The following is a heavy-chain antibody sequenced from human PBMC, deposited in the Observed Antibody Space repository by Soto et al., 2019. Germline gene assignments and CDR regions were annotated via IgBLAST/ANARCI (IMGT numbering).Heavy chain of an antibody. Sequence: SQTLSLTCAISGDSVSNNNAAWNWIRQSPSRGLEWLGRTYYRSKWYNDYAVSVRSRITINPDTSKNTLYLQMSSLRVEDTAVYYCARDNWNSYWGQGTLVTVSS. CDR1: GDSVSNNNAA. J-gene: IGHJ4*01. V-gene: IGHV6-1*01. CDR3: ARDNWNSY. CDR2: TYYRSKWYN. D-gene: IGHD1-7*01.